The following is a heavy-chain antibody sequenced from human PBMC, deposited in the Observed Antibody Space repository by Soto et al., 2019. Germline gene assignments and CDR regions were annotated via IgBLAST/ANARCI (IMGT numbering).Heavy chain of an antibody. CDR2: IIPIFGTA. D-gene: IGHD2-15*01. Sequence: GASVKVSCKASGGNFSSYAISWVRQAPGQGLEWMGGIIPIFGTANYAQKFQGRVTITADESTSTAYMELSSLRSEDTAVYYCASDDCSGGSCGNYYYYGMDVWGQGTTVTVSS. V-gene: IGHV1-69*13. CDR3: ASDDCSGGSCGNYYYYGMDV. CDR1: GGNFSSYA. J-gene: IGHJ6*02.